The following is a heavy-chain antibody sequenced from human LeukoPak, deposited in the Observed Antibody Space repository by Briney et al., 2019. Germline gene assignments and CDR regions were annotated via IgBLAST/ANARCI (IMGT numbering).Heavy chain of an antibody. CDR1: GFKFNDYG. CDR2: INGNGGKT. CDR3: AKGEDYGDVIDY. Sequence: GGSLRLSCAASGFKFNDYGMSWVRQVPGKGLEWVSGINGNGGKTGYIDSVKGRFTINRDNARNFLYLQMNSLRAEDTAVYYCAKGEDYGDVIDYWGQGTLVTVSS. V-gene: IGHV3-20*04. J-gene: IGHJ4*02. D-gene: IGHD4-17*01.